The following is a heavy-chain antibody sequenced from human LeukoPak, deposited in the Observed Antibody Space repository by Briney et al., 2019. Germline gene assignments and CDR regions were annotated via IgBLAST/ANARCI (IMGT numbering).Heavy chain of an antibody. Sequence: GGSLRLSCSASGFTFSSYAMHWVRQAPVKGLGYVSAISSNGGSTYYADSVKGRFTISRDNSKNTLYLQMSSLRAEDTAVYYCVKSAVAGLFDYWGQGTLVTVSS. J-gene: IGHJ4*02. CDR2: ISSNGGST. CDR1: GFTFSSYA. V-gene: IGHV3-64D*06. D-gene: IGHD6-19*01. CDR3: VKSAVAGLFDY.